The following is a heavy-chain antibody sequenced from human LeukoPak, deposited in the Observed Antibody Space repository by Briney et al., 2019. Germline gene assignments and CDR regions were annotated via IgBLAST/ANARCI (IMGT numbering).Heavy chain of an antibody. D-gene: IGHD2-2*01. J-gene: IGHJ3*02. CDR3: AREGYCSSTSCYEDAFDI. Sequence: KPSETLSLTCTVSGGSISSYYWSWIRQPPGKGLEWIGYIYYSGSTNYNPSLKSRVTISVDTSKNQFSLKLSSVTAADTAVYYCAREGYCSSTSCYEDAFDIWGQGKMVTVSS. CDR2: IYYSGST. CDR1: GGSISSYY. V-gene: IGHV4-59*01.